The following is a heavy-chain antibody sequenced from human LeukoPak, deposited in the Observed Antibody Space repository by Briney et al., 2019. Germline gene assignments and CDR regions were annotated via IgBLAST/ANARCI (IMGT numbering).Heavy chain of an antibody. J-gene: IGHJ4*02. D-gene: IGHD3-3*01. CDR1: GGSISSSIYY. V-gene: IGHV4-39*01. Sequence: PSETLSLTCTVSGGSISSSIYYWGWIRQPPGKGLEWIGSIYYSGSTYYNPSLKSRVTISVDTSKNQFSLKLSSVTAADTAVYYCARRRITIFGVVIRAFYYDYWGQGTLVTVSS. CDR3: ARRRITIFGVVIRAFYYDY. CDR2: IYYSGST.